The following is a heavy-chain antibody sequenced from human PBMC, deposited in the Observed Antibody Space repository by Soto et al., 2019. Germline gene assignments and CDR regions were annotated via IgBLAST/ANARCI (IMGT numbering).Heavy chain of an antibody. Sequence: GGSLRLSCAASGFTFTRYSMNWVRQAPGKGLEWVSSISSTTNYIYYGDSMKGRFTISRDNAKNSLYLEMNSLRAEDTAVYYCARESEDLTSNFDYWAQGTLVTVSS. V-gene: IGHV3-21*06. J-gene: IGHJ4*02. CDR3: ARESEDLTSNFDY. CDR2: ISSTTNYI. CDR1: GFTFTRYS.